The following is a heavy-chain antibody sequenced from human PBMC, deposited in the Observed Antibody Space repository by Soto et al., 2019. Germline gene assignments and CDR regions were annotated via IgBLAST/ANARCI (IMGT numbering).Heavy chain of an antibody. Sequence: GGSLRLSCAASGFTFSSYAMSWVRQAPGKGLEWVSAISGSGGSTYYADSVKGRFTISRDNSKNTLYLQMNSLRAEDTAVYYCAKALEVAGRYYYYYYMDVWGKGTTVTVSS. D-gene: IGHD2-15*01. CDR3: AKALEVAGRYYYYYYMDV. CDR1: GFTFSSYA. CDR2: ISGSGGST. V-gene: IGHV3-23*01. J-gene: IGHJ6*03.